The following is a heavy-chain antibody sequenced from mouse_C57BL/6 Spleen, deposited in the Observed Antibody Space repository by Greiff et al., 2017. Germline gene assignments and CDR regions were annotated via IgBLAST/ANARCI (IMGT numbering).Heavy chain of an antibody. D-gene: IGHD2-5*01. J-gene: IGHJ4*01. CDR2: ISSGGSYT. CDR3: ARHSYSNYDYAMDY. V-gene: IGHV5-6*01. Sequence: EVKLQESGGDLVKPGGSLKLSCAASGFTFSSYGMSWVRQTPDKRLEWVATISSGGSYTYYPDSVKGRFTISRDNAKNTLYLQMSSLKSEDTAMYYCARHSYSNYDYAMDYWGQGTSVTVSS. CDR1: GFTFSSYG.